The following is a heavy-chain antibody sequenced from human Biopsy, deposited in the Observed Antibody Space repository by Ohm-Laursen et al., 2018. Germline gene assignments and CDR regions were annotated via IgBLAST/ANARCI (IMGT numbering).Heavy chain of an antibody. CDR3: ASSDSGTYDV. Sequence: SSVKVSCKASGGTFSSDAITWVRQAPGQGLEWMGGIIPMFGPANYAQKFQGRVTITADESTSTAYMELSSLRSEDTAVYYCASSDSGTYDVWGQGTTVTVSS. J-gene: IGHJ6*02. CDR2: IIPMFGPA. D-gene: IGHD1-26*01. CDR1: GGTFSSDA. V-gene: IGHV1-69*01.